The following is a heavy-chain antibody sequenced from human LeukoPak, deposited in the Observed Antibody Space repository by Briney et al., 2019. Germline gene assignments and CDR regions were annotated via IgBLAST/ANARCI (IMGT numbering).Heavy chain of an antibody. CDR2: IYYSGST. CDR1: GGSVSSGSCY. V-gene: IGHV4-61*01. Sequence: NASETLSLTCTVSGGSVSSGSCYWSWIRQPPGKGLEWIGYIYYSGSTNYNPSLKSRVTISVDTSKSQFSLKLSSVTAADTAVYYCAREAMVTSPGAFDIWGQGTMVTVSS. D-gene: IGHD5-18*01. J-gene: IGHJ3*02. CDR3: AREAMVTSPGAFDI.